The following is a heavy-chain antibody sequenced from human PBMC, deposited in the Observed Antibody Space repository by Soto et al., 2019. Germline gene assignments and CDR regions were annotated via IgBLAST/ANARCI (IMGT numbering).Heavy chain of an antibody. V-gene: IGHV1-69*12. CDR1: GGTFSGYA. J-gene: IGHJ4*02. CDR3: ATARGAGPFDS. CDR2: IIPMLETT. Sequence: QVQVVQSGPEVKKSGSSMKVSCKASGGTFSGYAINWVRQAPGQGLEWMGGIIPMLETTTYAQNFQGRITIAADDLTTTVYMELSSLTSEDTAVYYCATARGAGPFDSWGQGTLSTVSS.